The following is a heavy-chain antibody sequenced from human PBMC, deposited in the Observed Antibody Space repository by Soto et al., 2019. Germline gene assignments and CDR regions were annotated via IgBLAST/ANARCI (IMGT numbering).Heavy chain of an antibody. CDR1: GGTFSSYA. J-gene: IGHJ6*02. Sequence: GASVKVSCKASGGTFSSYAISWVRQAPGQGLEWMGGIIPIFGTANYAQKFQGRVTNTADESTSTAYMELSSLRSEDTAVYYCARESSNYEYYGMDVWGQGTTVTVSS. V-gene: IGHV1-69*13. D-gene: IGHD2-2*01. CDR3: ARESSNYEYYGMDV. CDR2: IIPIFGTA.